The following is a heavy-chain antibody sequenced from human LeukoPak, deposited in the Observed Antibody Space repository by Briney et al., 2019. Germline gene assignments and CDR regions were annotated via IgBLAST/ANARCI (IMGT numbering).Heavy chain of an antibody. Sequence: QAGRSLRLSCAASGFTFDDYAMHWLRQAPGKGLEWVSGISWNSGSIGYADSVKGRFTISRDNAKNSLYLQMNSLRAEDTALYYCAKDSGSYYRGWAYAFDIWGQGTMVTVSS. CDR2: ISWNSGSI. CDR3: AKDSGSYYRGWAYAFDI. V-gene: IGHV3-9*01. J-gene: IGHJ3*02. CDR1: GFTFDDYA. D-gene: IGHD1-26*01.